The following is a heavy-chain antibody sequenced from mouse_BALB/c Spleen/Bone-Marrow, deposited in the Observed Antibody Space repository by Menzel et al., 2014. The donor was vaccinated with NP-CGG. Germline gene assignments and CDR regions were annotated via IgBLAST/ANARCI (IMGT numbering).Heavy chain of an antibody. V-gene: IGHV1S56*01. J-gene: IGHJ3*01. Sequence: VQGVESGPELVKPGASVRISCKASGYTFTSYYIHWVKQRPGQGLEWIGWIYPGNVDTKYNEKFKGKATLTADKSSSTAYMQLSSLTSEDSAVYFCARGGSANWEGFAYWGQGTLVTVSA. CDR3: ARGGSANWEGFAY. CDR1: GYTFTSYY. D-gene: IGHD4-1*01. CDR2: IYPGNVDT.